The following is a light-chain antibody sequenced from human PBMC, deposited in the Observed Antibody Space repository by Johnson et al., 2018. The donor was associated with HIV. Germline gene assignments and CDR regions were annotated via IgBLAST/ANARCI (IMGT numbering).Light chain of an antibody. CDR2: DNN. Sequence: QSVLTQPPSVSAAPGQKVTISCSGSSSNIGSNYVSWYQQLPGTAPKLLIYDNNKRPSGIPDRFSGSKSGTSATLGLTGLPTGDEADYYCGTWDSSLSAGGVFGTGTKVTVL. CDR1: SSNIGSNY. CDR3: GTWDSSLSAGGV. J-gene: IGLJ1*01. V-gene: IGLV1-51*01.